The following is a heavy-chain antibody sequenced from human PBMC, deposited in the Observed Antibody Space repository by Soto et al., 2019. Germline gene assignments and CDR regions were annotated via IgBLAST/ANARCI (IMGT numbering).Heavy chain of an antibody. D-gene: IGHD6-19*01. CDR2: IYYSGST. Sequence: PSETLSLTCTVSGGSVSSGSYYWSWIRQPPGKGLEWIGNIYYSGSTNYNPSHKSRVTISVDTSKNQFSLKLSSVAAADTAVYYCARDGSAVAGFDYWGQGTLVTVSS. J-gene: IGHJ4*02. CDR3: ARDGSAVAGFDY. CDR1: GGSVSSGSYY. V-gene: IGHV4-61*01.